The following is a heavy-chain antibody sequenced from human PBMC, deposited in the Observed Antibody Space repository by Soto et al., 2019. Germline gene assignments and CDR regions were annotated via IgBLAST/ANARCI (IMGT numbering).Heavy chain of an antibody. J-gene: IGHJ4*02. CDR3: ARQYPTVVGYSYGPSDY. CDR2: IYPGDSDT. Sequence: GESLKISCKASGYSFSTYWIGCVRQMPGKGLEWMGIIYPGDSDTKYSPSLQGQVTISADKSISTAYLQWSSLKASDTAMYYCARQYPTVVGYSYGPSDYWGQGTLVTVSS. CDR1: GYSFSTYW. V-gene: IGHV5-51*01. D-gene: IGHD5-18*01.